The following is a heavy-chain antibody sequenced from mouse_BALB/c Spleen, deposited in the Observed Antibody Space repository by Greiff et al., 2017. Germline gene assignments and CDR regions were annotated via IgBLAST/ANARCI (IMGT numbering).Heavy chain of an antibody. CDR3: ALIYYDYDYYAMDY. D-gene: IGHD2-4*01. CDR1: GYSITSDYA. J-gene: IGHJ4*01. Sequence: EVKLMESGPGLVKPSQSLSLTCTVTGYSITSDYAWNWIRQFPGNKLEWMGYISYSGSTSYNPSLKSRISITRDTSKNQFFLQLNSVTTEDTATYYCALIYYDYDYYAMDYWGQGTSVTVSS. CDR2: ISYSGST. V-gene: IGHV3-2*02.